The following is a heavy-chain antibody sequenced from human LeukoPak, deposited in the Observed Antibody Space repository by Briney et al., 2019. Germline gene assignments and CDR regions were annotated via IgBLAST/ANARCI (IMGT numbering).Heavy chain of an antibody. CDR3: ARVLLGDLSLGAFDI. D-gene: IGHD3-16*02. J-gene: IGHJ3*02. V-gene: IGHV4-34*01. CDR1: GVSFSGYS. Sequence: PSETLSLTCAVYGVSFSGYSWSWIRQPPGKGLERVGEISHRGSINHNPSLKSRVTMSVDTSKNHFSLKLNSVTATDTAVYYCARVLLGDLSLGAFDIWGQGTMVTVSS. CDR2: ISHRGSI.